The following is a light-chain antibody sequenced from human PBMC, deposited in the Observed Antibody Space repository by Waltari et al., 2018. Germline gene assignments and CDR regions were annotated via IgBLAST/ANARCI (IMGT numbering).Light chain of an antibody. CDR1: SLDVCGYDF. J-gene: IGLJ1*01. V-gene: IGLV2-14*01. CDR2: DVN. Sequence: QSALTQPASVSGSPGQSITISCTGSSLDVCGYDFVSWYRQHPGKAPKVVIFDVNNRPSGVSDRVSGSKSGNTASLTISGLQAEDEGDYYCTSYTSRHTLVFGGGTKVTVL. CDR3: TSYTSRHTLV.